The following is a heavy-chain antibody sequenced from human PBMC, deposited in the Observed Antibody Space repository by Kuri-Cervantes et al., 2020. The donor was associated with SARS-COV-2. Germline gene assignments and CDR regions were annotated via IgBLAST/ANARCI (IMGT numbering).Heavy chain of an antibody. Sequence: GESLKISCAASGFTFSSYGMHWVRQAPGKGLEWVAVISYDGSNKYYADSVKGRFTISRDNSKNTLYLQMNSLRTEDTAVHYCAGGALICGSSSCHGDFDLWGRGTLVTVSS. CDR3: AGGALICGSSSCHGDFDL. CDR1: GFTFSSYG. J-gene: IGHJ2*01. V-gene: IGHV3-30*03. CDR2: ISYDGSNK. D-gene: IGHD2-2*01.